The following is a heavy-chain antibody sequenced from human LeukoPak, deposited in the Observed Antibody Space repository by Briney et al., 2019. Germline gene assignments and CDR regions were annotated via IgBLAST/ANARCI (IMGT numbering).Heavy chain of an antibody. D-gene: IGHD3-9*01. CDR1: GGFINSYY. CDR3: ARDLSFDWFPYYFDY. J-gene: IGHJ4*02. Sequence: SETLSLTCFVSGGFINSYYWSWIRQPPGKGLEWIGNIHYSESTNFNPSLKSRVAIAVDTSKNQFSLSMRSVTAADTAIYYCARDLSFDWFPYYFDYWGQGILVTVSS. CDR2: IHYSEST. V-gene: IGHV4-59*12.